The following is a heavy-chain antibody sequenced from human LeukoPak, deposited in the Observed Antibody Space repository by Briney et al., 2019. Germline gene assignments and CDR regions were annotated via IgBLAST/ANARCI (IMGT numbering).Heavy chain of an antibody. V-gene: IGHV1-2*02. CDR2: INPKSGGT. CDR3: ASGASVDHGYYLYYSDY. CDR1: GYSFTGYY. J-gene: IGHJ4*02. Sequence: ASVKVSCKASGYSFTGYYIHWVRQAHGQGLEWMGWINPKSGGTNYAQNFQGRVTMTRDTSISTAYMELSRLRSDDTAVFYCASGASVDHGYYLYYSDYWGQGTLVTVSS. D-gene: IGHD3-22*01.